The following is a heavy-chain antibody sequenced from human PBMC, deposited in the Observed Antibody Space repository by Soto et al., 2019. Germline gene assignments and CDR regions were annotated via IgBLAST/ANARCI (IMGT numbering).Heavy chain of an antibody. CDR1: GFTFNSYF. V-gene: IGHV3-23*01. D-gene: IGHD7-27*01. J-gene: IGHJ6*02. CDR2: ISGGGGAK. CDR3: AKYLTASNFRLDV. Sequence: GGSLRLSCTASGFTFNSYFMSWVRQAPGEGLEWISAISGGGGAKYYSDSVKGRFTISRDNSNNTLYLQMNSLRADDTAVYYCAKYLTASNFRLDVWGHGTRVTVSS.